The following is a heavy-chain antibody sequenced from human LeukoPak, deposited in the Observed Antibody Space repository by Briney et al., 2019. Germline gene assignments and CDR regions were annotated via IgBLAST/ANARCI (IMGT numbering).Heavy chain of an antibody. CDR1: GYTFTSYG. Sequence: GASVKVSCKASGYTFTSYGISWVRQAPGQGLEWMGRIIPILGIANYAQKFQGRVTITADKSTSTAYMELSSLRSEDTAVYYCARERTPYYYDSSGYSNVSPFDYWGQGTLVTVSS. D-gene: IGHD3-22*01. J-gene: IGHJ4*02. CDR2: IIPILGIA. V-gene: IGHV1-69*04. CDR3: ARERTPYYYDSSGYSNVSPFDY.